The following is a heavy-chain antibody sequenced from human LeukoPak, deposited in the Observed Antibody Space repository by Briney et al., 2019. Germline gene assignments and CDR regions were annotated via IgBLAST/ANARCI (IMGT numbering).Heavy chain of an antibody. V-gene: IGHV4-39*07. CDR2: INHSGST. Sequence: SETLSLTCSVSDGFISSGGYYWSWIRQPPGKGLEWIGEINHSGSTNYNPSLKSRVTISVDTSKNQFSLKLSSVTAADTAVYYCARDRRNYYYGSGSYYKYYYYGMDVWDQGTTVTVSS. D-gene: IGHD3-10*01. CDR1: DGFISSGGYY. J-gene: IGHJ6*02. CDR3: ARDRRNYYYGSGSYYKYYYYGMDV.